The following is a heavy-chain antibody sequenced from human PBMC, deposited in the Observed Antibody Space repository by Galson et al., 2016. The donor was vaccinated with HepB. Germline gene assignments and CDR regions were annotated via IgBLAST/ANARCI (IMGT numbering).Heavy chain of an antibody. D-gene: IGHD2-15*01. CDR1: GDSVSSNSAT. CDR2: TYYRSKWYN. J-gene: IGHJ4*02. Sequence: CAISGDSVSSNSATWNWIRQSPSRGLEWLGRTYYRSKWYNDYALSAKSRITINPDTSKNQFSLQLNSVTPEDTAVYYCARGHLVVPFSFYFDYWGQGSLVTVSS. CDR3: ARGHLVVPFSFYFDY. V-gene: IGHV6-1*01.